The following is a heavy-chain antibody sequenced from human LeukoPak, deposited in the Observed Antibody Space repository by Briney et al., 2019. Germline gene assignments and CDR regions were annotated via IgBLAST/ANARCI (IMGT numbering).Heavy chain of an antibody. CDR3: ARGSDYCSGGSCSSYFDY. J-gene: IGHJ4*02. V-gene: IGHV3-53*01. D-gene: IGHD2-15*01. CDR2: IYSGGST. CDR1: GFTVSSNY. Sequence: SGGSLRLSCAASGFTVSSNYMSWVRQAPGKGLEWVSVIYSGGSTYYADSVKGRFTISRDNSKNTLYLQMNSLRAEDTAVYYCARGSDYCSGGSCSSYFDYWGQGTLVTVSS.